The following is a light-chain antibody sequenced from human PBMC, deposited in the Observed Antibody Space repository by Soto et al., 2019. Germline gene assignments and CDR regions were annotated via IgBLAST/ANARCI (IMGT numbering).Light chain of an antibody. Sequence: EIVMTQSPATLTVSPGEKATLSCRASQTVSNNLAWYQQKPGQAPRLLIYCASTRATGIPARFSGSGSGTEFTLTISSLQSEYFAVYYCQQYNKWPLTFGGGTKVETK. CDR2: CAS. CDR3: QQYNKWPLT. V-gene: IGKV3-15*01. J-gene: IGKJ4*01. CDR1: QTVSNN.